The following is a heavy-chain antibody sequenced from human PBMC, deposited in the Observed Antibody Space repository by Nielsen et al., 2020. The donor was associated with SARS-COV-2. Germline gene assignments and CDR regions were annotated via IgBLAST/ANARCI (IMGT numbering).Heavy chain of an antibody. Sequence: GESLKISCAASGFTFSSYGMHWVRQAPGKGLEWVAVISYDGTNKFYADSVKGRFTISRDNSKKTLYLQMNSLRAEDTAVYYYVQVEEMATMTPGNYWGQGTLVTVSS. CDR3: VQVEEMATMTPGNY. CDR1: GFTFSSYG. J-gene: IGHJ4*02. V-gene: IGHV3-30*03. D-gene: IGHD5-24*01. CDR2: ISYDGTNK.